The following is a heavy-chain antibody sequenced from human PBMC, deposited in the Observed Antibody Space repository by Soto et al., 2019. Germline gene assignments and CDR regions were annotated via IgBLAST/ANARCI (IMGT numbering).Heavy chain of an antibody. CDR3: ARRGYSYGDFDY. CDR1: GFTVSSNY. CDR2: IYSGGST. V-gene: IGHV3-53*01. Sequence: GGSLRLSCAASGFTVSSNYMSWVRRAPGKGLEWVSVIYSGGSTYYADSVKGRFTISRDNSKNTLYLQMNSLRAEDTAVYYCARRGYSYGDFDYWGQGTLVTVSS. J-gene: IGHJ4*02. D-gene: IGHD5-18*01.